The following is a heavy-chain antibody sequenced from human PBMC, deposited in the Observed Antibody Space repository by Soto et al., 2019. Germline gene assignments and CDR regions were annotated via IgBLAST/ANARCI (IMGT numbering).Heavy chain of an antibody. Sequence: EVQLLESGGGLVQPGGSLRLSCAASGFTFDAYAMTWVRQAPGKCLEWVSAIGGSGGNRYYADSGRGRFTISRDNSKDTVHLQMNSLRVEDTGVYYCARLASGYINSVDNWGQGILVTVSS. CDR3: ARLASGYINSVDN. J-gene: IGHJ4*02. CDR2: IGGSGGNR. V-gene: IGHV3-23*01. CDR1: GFTFDAYA. D-gene: IGHD4-4*01.